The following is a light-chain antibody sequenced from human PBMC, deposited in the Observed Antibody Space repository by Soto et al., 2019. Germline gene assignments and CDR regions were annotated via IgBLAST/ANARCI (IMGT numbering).Light chain of an antibody. V-gene: IGKV1-13*02. CDR3: QHYKSYPWT. Sequence: AIQLTQSPSSLSASVGDRVTITWRASQGISSALAWYQQKPGKAPKLLIYDASSLESGVPSRFSGSGSGTEFTLTISSLQPDDFAIYYCQHYKSYPWTFGQGTKVDIK. J-gene: IGKJ1*01. CDR1: QGISSA. CDR2: DAS.